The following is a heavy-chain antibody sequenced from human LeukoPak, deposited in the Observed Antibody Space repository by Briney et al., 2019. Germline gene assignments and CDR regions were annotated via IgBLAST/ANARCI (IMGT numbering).Heavy chain of an antibody. J-gene: IGHJ6*03. CDR2: KNPNSGNT. CDR1: GYTFTSYD. D-gene: IGHD6-19*01. CDR3: ARGETAGVLYYYYYYMDV. Sequence: ASVKVSCKASGYTFTSYDINWVRQATGQGLEWMGWKNPNSGNTGYAQKFQGRVTMTRNTSISTAYMELSSLRSEDTAVYYCARGETAGVLYYYYYYMDVWGKGTTVTISS. V-gene: IGHV1-8*01.